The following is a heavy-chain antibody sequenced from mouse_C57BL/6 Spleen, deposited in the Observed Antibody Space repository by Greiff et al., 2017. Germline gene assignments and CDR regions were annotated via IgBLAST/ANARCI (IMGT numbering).Heavy chain of an antibody. CDR3: ARATLGPWFAY. J-gene: IGHJ3*01. Sequence: QVQLQQSGAELVKPGASVKISCKASGYAFSSYWMNWVKQRPGKGLEWIGQIYPGDGDTNYNGKFKGKATLTADKSSRTAYMQLSSLTSEDSAVYFCARATLGPWFAYWGQGTLVTVSA. CDR2: IYPGDGDT. V-gene: IGHV1-80*01. D-gene: IGHD4-1*01. CDR1: GYAFSSYW.